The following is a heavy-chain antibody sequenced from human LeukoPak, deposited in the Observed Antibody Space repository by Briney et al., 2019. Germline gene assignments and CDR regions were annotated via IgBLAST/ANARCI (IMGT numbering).Heavy chain of an antibody. Sequence: PGGSLRLSCAASGFSFGSYAMSWVRQTPGKSLEWVSIITNSGVTTYYADSVRGRFTISRDNSKNILYLQMNSLRAEDTAVYYCVELSSGSGSKFGFDSWGQGTLVTVLS. V-gene: IGHV3-23*01. D-gene: IGHD6-19*01. CDR1: GFSFGSYA. J-gene: IGHJ4*02. CDR3: VELSSGSGSKFGFDS. CDR2: ITNSGVTT.